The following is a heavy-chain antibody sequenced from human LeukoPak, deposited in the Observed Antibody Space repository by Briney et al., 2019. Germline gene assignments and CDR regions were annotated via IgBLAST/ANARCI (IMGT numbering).Heavy chain of an antibody. CDR2: IKQDGSDK. CDR1: GFTVSSNY. J-gene: IGHJ3*02. V-gene: IGHV3-7*01. Sequence: PGGSLRLSCAASGFTVSSNYMTWVRQAPGKGLEWVATIKQDGSDKHYVDSVKGRFTISRDNAKNSLYLQMNSLRTEDTAVYYCARVYGDYQGDAFDIWGQGTMVTVSS. CDR3: ARVYGDYQGDAFDI. D-gene: IGHD4-17*01.